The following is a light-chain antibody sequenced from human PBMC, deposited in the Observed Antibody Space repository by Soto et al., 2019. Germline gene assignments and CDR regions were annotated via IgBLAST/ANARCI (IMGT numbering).Light chain of an antibody. CDR1: QSVSSSY. V-gene: IGKV3-20*01. CDR2: GAS. J-gene: IGKJ5*01. CDR3: QQYGSSPRT. Sequence: EIVFTQFPGTLSLSPGERATLSCRASQSVSSSYLAWYQQKPGQAPRLLIYGASSRATGIPDRFSGSGSGTDFTLTISRLEPEDFAVYYCQQYGSSPRTFGQGTRLEIK.